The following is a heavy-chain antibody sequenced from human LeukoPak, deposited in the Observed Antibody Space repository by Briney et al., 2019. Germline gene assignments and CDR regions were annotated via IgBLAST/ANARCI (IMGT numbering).Heavy chain of an antibody. D-gene: IGHD2-15*01. Sequence: PGGSLRLSCAASGFTFSSYGMHWVRQAPGKGLEWVAVIWYDGSNKYYADSVKGRFTISRDNSKNTLYLQMNSLRAEDTAVYYCARDQVVVAAKTYYYYYYGMDVWGQGTTVTVSS. CDR3: ARDQVVVAAKTYYYYYYGMDV. CDR2: IWYDGSNK. V-gene: IGHV3-33*01. CDR1: GFTFSSYG. J-gene: IGHJ6*02.